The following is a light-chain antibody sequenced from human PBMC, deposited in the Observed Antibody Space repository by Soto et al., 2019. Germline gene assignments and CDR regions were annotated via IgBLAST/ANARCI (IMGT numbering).Light chain of an antibody. Sequence: DIQLTQSPATLSASVGDRVTITCRASQSISSWLDWYQQKPGKAPKLLIYDASSLESGVPSRFSGSGSGTEFTLTISSLQPDDFATYYCQQYNSYSTFGQGTKV. CDR2: DAS. V-gene: IGKV1-5*01. CDR1: QSISSW. CDR3: QQYNSYST. J-gene: IGKJ1*01.